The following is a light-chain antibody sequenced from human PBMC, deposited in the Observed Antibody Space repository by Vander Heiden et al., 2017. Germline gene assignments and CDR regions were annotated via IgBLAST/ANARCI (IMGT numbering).Light chain of an antibody. V-gene: IGKV2-30*02. Sequence: DVVITHSPMSLVATVGQAVSFSCKSSQGLVHTDGDVYLNWYHQRPGQSPRRLIYKVSNRASGVPDRFSGSGSGTDFTLRISRVEADDVGIYFCMQGARWPTFGPGT. CDR3: MQGARWPT. CDR2: KVS. J-gene: IGKJ3*01. CDR1: QGLVHTDGDVY.